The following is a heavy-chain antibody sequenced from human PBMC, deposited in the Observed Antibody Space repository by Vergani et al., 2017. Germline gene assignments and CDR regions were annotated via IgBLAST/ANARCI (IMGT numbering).Heavy chain of an antibody. Sequence: QVQLVQSGAEVKKPGASAKVSCKASGYTFTSYYMHWVRQAPGQGLEWMGIINPSGGSTSYAQKFQGRVTMTSDTSTSTVYMKLSSLRSEDTAVYYCARVVPAATWFDPWGQGTLVTVSS. CDR1: GYTFTSYY. J-gene: IGHJ5*02. CDR3: ARVVPAATWFDP. V-gene: IGHV1-46*03. CDR2: INPSGGST. D-gene: IGHD2-2*01.